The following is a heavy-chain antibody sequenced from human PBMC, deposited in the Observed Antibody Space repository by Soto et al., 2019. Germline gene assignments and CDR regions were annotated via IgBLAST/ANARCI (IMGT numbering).Heavy chain of an antibody. D-gene: IGHD5-18*01. CDR3: TTGKGGTAMVKWVYYGMDV. CDR2: IKSKTDGGTT. CDR1: GFTFSNAW. V-gene: IGHV3-15*07. Sequence: GGSLRLSCAASGFTFSNAWMNWVRQAPGKGLEWVGRIKSKTDGGTTDYAAPVKGRFTISRDDSKNTLYLQMNSLKTEDTAVYYCTTGKGGTAMVKWVYYGMDVWGQGTTVTVSS. J-gene: IGHJ6*02.